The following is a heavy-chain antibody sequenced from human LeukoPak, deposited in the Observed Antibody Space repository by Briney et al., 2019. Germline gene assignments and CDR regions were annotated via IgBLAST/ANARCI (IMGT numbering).Heavy chain of an antibody. V-gene: IGHV1-2*02. CDR1: GYPSTGSY. J-gene: IGHJ4*02. CDR3: AREYSGSDSGGYFDY. CDR2: INPNSGRT. Sequence: ASVKVSCKPPGYPSTGSYLRWVPHAPGQGLEWMGWINPNSGRTNYAQKFQGRVTMTRDTSISTAYMELSRLRSDDTAVYYCAREYSGSDSGGYFDYWGQGTLVTVSS. D-gene: IGHD5-12*01.